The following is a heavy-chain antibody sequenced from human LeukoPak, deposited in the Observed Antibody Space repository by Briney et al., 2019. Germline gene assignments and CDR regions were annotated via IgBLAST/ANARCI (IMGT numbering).Heavy chain of an antibody. CDR1: GGSISSGGYS. CDR3: ARVEGRGVATLGRRSRRKPYFDY. V-gene: IGHV4-30-2*01. D-gene: IGHD1-1*01. J-gene: IGHJ4*02. Sequence: SETLSLTCAVSGGSISSGGYSWSWIRQPPGKGLEWIGYIYHSGSTYYNPSLKSRVTISVDRSKNQFSLKLSSVTAADTAVYYCARVEGRGVATLGRRSRRKPYFDYWGQGTLVTVSS. CDR2: IYHSGST.